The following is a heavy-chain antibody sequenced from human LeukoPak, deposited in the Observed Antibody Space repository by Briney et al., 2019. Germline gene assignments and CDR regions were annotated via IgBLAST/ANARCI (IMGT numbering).Heavy chain of an antibody. J-gene: IGHJ4*02. CDR3: ARGKSGYSP. D-gene: IGHD3-22*01. Sequence: ASVKDSCKASGYTLTEHYNHRVGQDPRQSPEWKGLINPYTGAAHNTPNLPGRVTKTRHTPHRTPLIPLSGLRSDDTAVYYCARGKSGYSPWGQGTPVTVSS. CDR1: GYTLTEHY. V-gene: IGHV1-2*02. CDR2: INPYTGAA.